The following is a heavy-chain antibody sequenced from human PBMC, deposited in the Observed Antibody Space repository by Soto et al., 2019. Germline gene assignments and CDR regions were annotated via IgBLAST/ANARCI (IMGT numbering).Heavy chain of an antibody. V-gene: IGHV3-48*01. D-gene: IGHD6-19*01. Sequence: QPGGSLRLSCAASGFTFSSYSMNWVRQAPGKGLEWVSYISSSSSTIYYADSVKGRFTISRDNAKNSLYLQMNSLRAEDTAVYYCAEDAVAGNGEWDYFDPWGQGTLVTVSS. CDR2: ISSSSSTI. J-gene: IGHJ5*02. CDR3: AEDAVAGNGEWDYFDP. CDR1: GFTFSSYS.